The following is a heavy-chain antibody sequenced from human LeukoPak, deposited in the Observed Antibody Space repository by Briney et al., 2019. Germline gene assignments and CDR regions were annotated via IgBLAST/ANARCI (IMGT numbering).Heavy chain of an antibody. V-gene: IGHV1-2*02. CDR2: INPNSGGT. D-gene: IGHD2-2*01. Sequence: ASVKVSCKASGYTFTGYYMLWVRQAPGQGLEWMGWINPNSGGTNYAQKFQGRVTMTRDTSISTAYMELSRLRSDDTAVYYCARMEDIVVVPAAIEGINDYWGQGTLVTVSS. CDR1: GYTFTGYY. J-gene: IGHJ4*02. CDR3: ARMEDIVVVPAAIEGINDY.